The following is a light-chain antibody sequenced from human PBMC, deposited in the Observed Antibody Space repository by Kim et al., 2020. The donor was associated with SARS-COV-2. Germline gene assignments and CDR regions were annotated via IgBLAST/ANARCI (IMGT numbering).Light chain of an antibody. Sequence: SYELTQPPSVSVSPGQTASITCSGDKLGDKYACWYQQKPGQSPVLVIYQDSKRPSGIPERFSGSNSGNTATLTISGTQAMDEADYYCQAWDSRTRVFGGG. CDR2: QDS. V-gene: IGLV3-1*01. CDR3: QAWDSRTRV. CDR1: KLGDKY. J-gene: IGLJ2*01.